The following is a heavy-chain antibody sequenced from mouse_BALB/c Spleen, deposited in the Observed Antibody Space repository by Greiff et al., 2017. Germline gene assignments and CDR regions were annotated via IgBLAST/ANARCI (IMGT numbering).Heavy chain of an antibody. CDR2: IYPGNSDT. Sequence: EVQLQESGTVLARPGASVKMSCKASGYSFTSYWMHWVKQRPGQGLEWIGAIYPGNSDTSYNQKFKGKAKLTAVTSASTAYMELSSLTNEDSAVYYCTRSTVVERYFDYWGQGTTLTVSS. CDR1: GYSFTSYW. CDR3: TRSTVVERYFDY. V-gene: IGHV1-5*01. D-gene: IGHD1-1*01. J-gene: IGHJ2*01.